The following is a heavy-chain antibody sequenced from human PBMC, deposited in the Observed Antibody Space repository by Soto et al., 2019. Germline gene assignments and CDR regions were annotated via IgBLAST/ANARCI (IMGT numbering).Heavy chain of an antibody. CDR2: IYNGDANI. D-gene: IGHD3-10*01. Sequence: PGESLKTFCQASGYTFIYFWVAWVPQVPGKGLEWMGVIYNGDANIRYSPSFEGHVTISADKSTNTAYLQWSSLEAADTAIYYCARQGTSRGSDYAAFDSWGPGTLVTVSS. V-gene: IGHV5-51*01. J-gene: IGHJ4*02. CDR3: ARQGTSRGSDYAAFDS. CDR1: GYTFIYFW.